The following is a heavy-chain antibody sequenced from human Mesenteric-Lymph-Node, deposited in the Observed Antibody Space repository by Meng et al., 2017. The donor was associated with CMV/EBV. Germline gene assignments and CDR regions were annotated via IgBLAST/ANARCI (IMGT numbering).Heavy chain of an antibody. Sequence: GESLKISCSAFGFTFSGYEMNWVRQAPGKGLEWVSYISSRGSTIYYADSVKGRFTISRDNAKNSLYLQMNSLGAEDTAVYYCARAIYDILTGYFYYFDYWGQGTLVTVSS. J-gene: IGHJ4*02. CDR3: ARAIYDILTGYFYYFDY. CDR1: GFTFSGYE. D-gene: IGHD3-9*01. V-gene: IGHV3-48*03. CDR2: ISSRGSTI.